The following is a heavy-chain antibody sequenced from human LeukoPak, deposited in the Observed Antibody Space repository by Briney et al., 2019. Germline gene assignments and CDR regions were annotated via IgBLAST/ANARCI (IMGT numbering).Heavy chain of an antibody. Sequence: GGSLRLSCAASGFTSSSNWMHWVRQAPGEGLVWVSRVSGDGSITYYADSVKGRFTMSRDNAKNTLYLQINSLRVEDTAVYYCARQNYGNPDYWGQGTLVTVSS. CDR3: ARQNYGNPDY. V-gene: IGHV3-74*01. CDR2: VSGDGSIT. D-gene: IGHD3-16*01. J-gene: IGHJ4*02. CDR1: GFTSSSNW.